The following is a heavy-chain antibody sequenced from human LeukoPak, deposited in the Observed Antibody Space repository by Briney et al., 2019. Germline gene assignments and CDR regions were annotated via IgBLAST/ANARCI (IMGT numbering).Heavy chain of an antibody. CDR2: INPNSGGT. V-gene: IGHV1-2*02. CDR3: AREWTSGSYFY. J-gene: IGHJ4*02. CDR1: GDTFTGYY. D-gene: IGHD1-26*01. Sequence: ASVKVSRKASGDTFTGYYMHWVRQAPGQGLEWMGWINPNSGGTSYAQKFLGRVTMTRDTSVNTAYMELSSLRSDDTTIYYCAREWTSGSYFYWGQGTLVTVSS.